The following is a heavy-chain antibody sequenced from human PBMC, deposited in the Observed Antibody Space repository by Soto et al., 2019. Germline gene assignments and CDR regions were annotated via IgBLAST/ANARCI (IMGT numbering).Heavy chain of an antibody. CDR2: ISDSGST. Sequence: QVQLQESGPGLVKPSQTLSLTCTVSGGSISDGYYWCWIRQHPGKGLEWIGSISDSGSTSYHPSLNTRLTISVYTPKNQFSLNLRSVTAPATAVSYCARRDRSGFSYWLDTWGQGTLVTVSS. CDR1: GGSISDGYY. D-gene: IGHD3-22*01. V-gene: IGHV4-31*03. CDR3: ARRDRSGFSYWLDT. J-gene: IGHJ5*02.